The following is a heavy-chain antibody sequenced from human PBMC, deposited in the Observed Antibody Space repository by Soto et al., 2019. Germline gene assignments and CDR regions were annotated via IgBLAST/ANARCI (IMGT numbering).Heavy chain of an antibody. CDR1: GFTFSSYG. CDR3: AKDSPSYDYGDPRAHWFDP. J-gene: IGHJ5*02. Sequence: PGGSLRLSCAASGFTFSSYGMHWVRQAPGKGLEWVAVISYDGSNKYYADSVKGRFTISRDNSKNTLYLQMNSLRAEDTAVYYCAKDSPSYDYGDPRAHWFDPWGQGTLLTVSS. CDR2: ISYDGSNK. V-gene: IGHV3-30*18. D-gene: IGHD4-17*01.